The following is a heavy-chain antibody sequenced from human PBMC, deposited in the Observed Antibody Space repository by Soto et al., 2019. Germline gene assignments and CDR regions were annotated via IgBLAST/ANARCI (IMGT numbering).Heavy chain of an antibody. CDR1: GYTFTSYD. CDR3: ARGKQRVDTAMVTRPPYYYYGMDV. Sequence: QVQLVQSGAEVKKPGASVKVSCKASGYTFTSYDINWVRQATGQGLEWMGWMNPNSGNTGYAQKFQGRVTMTRNTSISTAXXEXSXXRSEDTAVYYCARGKQRVDTAMVTRPPYYYYGMDVWGQGTTVTVSS. V-gene: IGHV1-8*01. CDR2: MNPNSGNT. J-gene: IGHJ6*02. D-gene: IGHD5-18*01.